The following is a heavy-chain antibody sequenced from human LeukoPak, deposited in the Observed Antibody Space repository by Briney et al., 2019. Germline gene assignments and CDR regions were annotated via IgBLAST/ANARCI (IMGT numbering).Heavy chain of an antibody. V-gene: IGHV4-34*01. D-gene: IGHD4-17*01. CDR3: ARGSEDGDSVYGMDV. CDR1: GGSFSGYY. Sequence: KPSEPLSLTCAVYGGSFSGYYWSWIRQPPGKGLEWIGEINHSGSTNYNPSLKSRVTISVDTSKNQFSLKLSSVTAADTAVYYCARGSEDGDSVYGMDVWGQGTTVTVSS. J-gene: IGHJ6*02. CDR2: INHSGST.